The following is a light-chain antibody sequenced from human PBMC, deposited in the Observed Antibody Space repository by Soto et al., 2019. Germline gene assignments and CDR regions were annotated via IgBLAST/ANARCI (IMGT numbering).Light chain of an antibody. CDR1: QSISNR. J-gene: IGKJ1*01. CDR3: QQLNSYPRT. V-gene: IGKV1-5*01. Sequence: DIQMTQSPSTLSVSVGDRVTITCRASQSISNRLAWYQQKPGKAPRVLIYDASSLESGVPSRFSGSGSGTEFTLTISSLQPEDFATYYCQQLNSYPRTFGQGTKVDIK. CDR2: DAS.